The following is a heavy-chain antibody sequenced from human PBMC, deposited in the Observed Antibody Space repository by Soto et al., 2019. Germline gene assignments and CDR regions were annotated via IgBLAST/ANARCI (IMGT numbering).Heavy chain of an antibody. V-gene: IGHV1-3*05. CDR1: GYTFTSYT. CDR3: ASSYGDYNDAFDI. J-gene: IGHJ3*02. CDR2: INAGNGNT. D-gene: IGHD4-17*01. Sequence: QVQLVQSGAEEKKPGASVKVSCKASGYTFTSYTMHWVRQAPGQRLEWMGWINAGNGNTKYSQKFQGRVTITRDTSASTASMELSSLRSEDTAVYYCASSYGDYNDAFDIWGQGTMVTVSS.